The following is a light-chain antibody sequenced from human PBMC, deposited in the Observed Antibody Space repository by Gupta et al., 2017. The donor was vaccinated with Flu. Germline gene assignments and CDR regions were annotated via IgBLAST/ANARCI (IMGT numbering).Light chain of an antibody. Sequence: SALSQPASVAGSPGHTVTISCTGTGSDIGRYNLVSWYQQYPGKAPKLLIHEVNKRPSWVSHRFSGSKSGDTASLTISDLQSDDEAHYYCCSYAVIRDRQLFGGGTKLTVL. CDR1: GSDIGRYNL. CDR3: CSYAVIRDRQL. J-gene: IGLJ2*01. CDR2: EVN. V-gene: IGLV2-23*02.